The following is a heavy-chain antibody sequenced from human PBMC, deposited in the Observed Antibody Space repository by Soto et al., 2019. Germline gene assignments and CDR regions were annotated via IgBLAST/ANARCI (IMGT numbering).Heavy chain of an antibody. Sequence: EVQLVESGGGLVKPGGSLRLSCAASGFTFSSYSMNWVRQAPGKGLEWVSSISSSSSYIYYADSVKGRFTISRDNAKNSLYLQMNSLRVEDTAVYYCAGPGYSGYDLLDYWGQGTLVTVSS. D-gene: IGHD5-12*01. CDR3: AGPGYSGYDLLDY. V-gene: IGHV3-21*01. J-gene: IGHJ4*02. CDR1: GFTFSSYS. CDR2: ISSSSSYI.